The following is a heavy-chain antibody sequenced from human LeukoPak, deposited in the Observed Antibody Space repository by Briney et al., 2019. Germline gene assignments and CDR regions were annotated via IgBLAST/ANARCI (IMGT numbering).Heavy chain of an antibody. V-gene: IGHV3-48*02. CDR2: ISSSISTI. J-gene: IGHJ4*02. CDR3: ARDSRGSGYEVDY. CDR1: GFTFSSYS. Sequence: GGSLRLSCAASGFTFSSYSMNWVRRAPGKGLEWVSYISSSISTIYYADSVKGRFTISRDNAKNSLYLQMNSLRDEDTAVYYCARDSRGSGYEVDYWGQGTLVTVSS. D-gene: IGHD5-12*01.